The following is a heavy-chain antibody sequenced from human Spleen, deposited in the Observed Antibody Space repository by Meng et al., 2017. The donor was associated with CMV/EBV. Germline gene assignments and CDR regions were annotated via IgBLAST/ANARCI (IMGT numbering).Heavy chain of an antibody. CDR3: ARGGDFWSGYLAYYYYGMDV. D-gene: IGHD3-3*01. CDR2: IYSGGST. Sequence: GESLKISCAASGFTVSSNYMSWVRQAPGKGLEWVSVIYSGGSTYYADSVKGRFTISRDNSKNTLYLQMNSLRAEDTAVYYCARGGDFWSGYLAYYYYGMDVWGQGTTVTV. J-gene: IGHJ6*02. V-gene: IGHV3-53*01. CDR1: GFTVSSNY.